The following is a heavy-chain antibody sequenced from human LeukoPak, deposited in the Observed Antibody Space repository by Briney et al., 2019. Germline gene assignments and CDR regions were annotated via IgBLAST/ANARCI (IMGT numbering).Heavy chain of an antibody. CDR1: GDSISSTHW. J-gene: IGHJ5*02. CDR2: IYHSGTT. CDR3: ASARWDL. V-gene: IGHV4-4*02. Sequence: KASGTLSLTCAVSGDSISSTHWWSWVRQPPGKGLEWIGEIYHSGTTNYNPSLKSRVTISVDKSKNQFSLRLSSVTAADTAVYYFASARWDLWGQGTLVTVSS. D-gene: IGHD5-24*01.